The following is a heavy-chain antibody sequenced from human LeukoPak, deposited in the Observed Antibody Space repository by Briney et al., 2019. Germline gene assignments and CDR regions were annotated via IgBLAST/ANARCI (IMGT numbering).Heavy chain of an antibody. D-gene: IGHD2-2*01. CDR2: ISSSSSYI. CDR3: ARNTVYCSSTSCPSYYYYMDV. Sequence: MTGGSLRLSCAASGFTFSSYSINWVRQAPGKGLEWVSSISSSSSYIYYADSVKGRFTISRDNAKNSLYLQMNSLRAEDTAVYYCARNTVYCSSTSCPSYYYYMDVWGKGTTVTVSS. CDR1: GFTFSSYS. J-gene: IGHJ6*03. V-gene: IGHV3-21*01.